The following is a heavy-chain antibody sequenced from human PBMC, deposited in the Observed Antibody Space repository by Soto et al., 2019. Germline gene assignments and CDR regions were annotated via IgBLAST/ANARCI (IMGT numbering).Heavy chain of an antibody. CDR2: ISYDGSNK. J-gene: IGHJ6*02. CDR3: ARDEGRSGWIYYYYGMDV. Sequence: GGSLRLSCAASGFTFSSYAMHWVRQAPGKGLEWVAVISYDGSNKYYADSVKGRFTISRDNSKNTLYLQMNSLRAEDTAVYYCARDEGRSGWIYYYYGMDVWGQGATVTVSS. V-gene: IGHV3-30-3*01. CDR1: GFTFSSYA. D-gene: IGHD6-19*01.